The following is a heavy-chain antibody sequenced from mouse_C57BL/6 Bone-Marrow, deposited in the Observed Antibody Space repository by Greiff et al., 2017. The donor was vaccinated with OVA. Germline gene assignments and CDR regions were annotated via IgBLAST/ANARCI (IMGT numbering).Heavy chain of an antibody. CDR2: ISYDGSN. CDR3: ARGDYGPIDY. V-gene: IGHV3-6*01. Sequence: EVKLVESGPGLVKPSQSLSLTCSVTGYSITSGYYWNWIRQFPGNKLEWMGYISYDGSNNYNPSLKNRISITRDTSTNQFFLKLNSVTTEYSATYYCARGDYGPIDYWGQGTTLTVSS. D-gene: IGHD1-1*01. J-gene: IGHJ2*01. CDR1: GYSITSGYY.